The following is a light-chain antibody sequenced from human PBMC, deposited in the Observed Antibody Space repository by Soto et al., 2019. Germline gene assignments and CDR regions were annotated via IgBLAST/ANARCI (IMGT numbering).Light chain of an antibody. J-gene: IGLJ2*01. Sequence: QSVLTQPHSVSGAPGQRVTISSTGSSSNIGAGYDVHWYQQLPGTAPKLLIYGNSNRPSGVPDRFSGSKSGTSASLAITGLQAEDEADYYCQSYDSSLSGSVVFGGGTKLT. V-gene: IGLV1-40*01. CDR1: SSNIGAGYD. CDR3: QSYDSSLSGSVV. CDR2: GNS.